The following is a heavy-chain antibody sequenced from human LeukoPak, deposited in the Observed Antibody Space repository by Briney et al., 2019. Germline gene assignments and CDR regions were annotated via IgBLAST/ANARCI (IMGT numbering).Heavy chain of an antibody. CDR1: GGSFSGYY. Sequence: SEALSLTCAVYGGSFSGYYWSWIRQPPGKGLEWIGEINHSGSTNYNPSLKSRVTISVDTSKNQFSLKLSSVTAADTAVYYCERNGYSYGYGFAFDIWGQGTMVTVSS. CDR3: ERNGYSYGYGFAFDI. D-gene: IGHD5-18*01. CDR2: INHSGST. V-gene: IGHV4-34*01. J-gene: IGHJ3*02.